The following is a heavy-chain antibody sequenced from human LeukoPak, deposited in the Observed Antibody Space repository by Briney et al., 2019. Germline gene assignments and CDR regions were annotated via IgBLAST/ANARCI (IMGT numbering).Heavy chain of an antibody. V-gene: IGHV4-59*08. CDR2: IYYSGST. D-gene: IGHD1-20*01. Sequence: SETLSLTCTVSGGSISSYYWSWIRQPPGKGLEWIGYIYYSGSTNYNPSLKSRVTISVDTSKNQFSLKLSSVTAADTAVYYCATNWNDRDAFDIWGQGTMVTVSS. CDR1: GGSISSYY. J-gene: IGHJ3*02. CDR3: ATNWNDRDAFDI.